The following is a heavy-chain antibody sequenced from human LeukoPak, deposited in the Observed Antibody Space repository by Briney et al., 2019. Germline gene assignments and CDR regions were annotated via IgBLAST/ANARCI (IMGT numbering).Heavy chain of an antibody. D-gene: IGHD1-14*01. CDR1: GGSFSGYY. CDR3: ARGLGTPLNYYYYGMDV. Sequence: SETLSLTCAVYGGSFSGYYWSWIRQPPGKGLEWVGEINHSGSTNYNPSLKSRVTISVDTSKNQFSLKPSSVTAADTAVYYCARGLGTPLNYYYYGMDVWGQGTTVTVSS. V-gene: IGHV4-34*01. CDR2: INHSGST. J-gene: IGHJ6*02.